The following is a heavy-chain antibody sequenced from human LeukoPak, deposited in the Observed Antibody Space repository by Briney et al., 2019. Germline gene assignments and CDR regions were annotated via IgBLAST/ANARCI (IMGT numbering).Heavy chain of an antibody. D-gene: IGHD3-10*01. Sequence: PGGSLRLSCAASGFTFSSYWMSWVRQAPGKGLEWVANIKQDGSEKYYVDSVKGRFTISRDNAKNSLYLQMNSLRAEDTAVYYCAREVSLGPLWFGELLSRLYNWFDPWGQGTLVPVSS. J-gene: IGHJ5*02. V-gene: IGHV3-7*01. CDR1: GFTFSSYW. CDR2: IKQDGSEK. CDR3: AREVSLGPLWFGELLSRLYNWFDP.